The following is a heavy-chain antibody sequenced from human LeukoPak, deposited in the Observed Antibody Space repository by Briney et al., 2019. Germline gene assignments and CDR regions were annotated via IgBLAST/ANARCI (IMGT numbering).Heavy chain of an antibody. J-gene: IGHJ3*02. CDR2: ISWNSGSI. D-gene: IGHD6-19*01. Sequence: GRSLRLSCAASGFTFDDYAMHWVRQAPGKGLEWVSGISWNSGSIGYADSVKGRFTISRDNAKNSLYLQMNSLRAEDTALYYCAKGCSSGWLDASDIWGQGTMVTVSS. CDR1: GFTFDDYA. CDR3: AKGCSSGWLDASDI. V-gene: IGHV3-9*01.